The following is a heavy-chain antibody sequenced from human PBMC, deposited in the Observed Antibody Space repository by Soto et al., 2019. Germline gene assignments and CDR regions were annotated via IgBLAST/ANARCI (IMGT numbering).Heavy chain of an antibody. Sequence: QLQLQESGSGLVKPSQTLSLTCAVSGGSVSSGGYSWSWIRQPPGKGLEWIGYIYHSGNTYYNPSLKSRVHISVDRSKNQFSLELSSVTAADTAVYYCARDHNRGPQYWYFDLWGRGTLVTVSS. J-gene: IGHJ2*01. V-gene: IGHV4-30-2*01. CDR3: ARDHNRGPQYWYFDL. D-gene: IGHD3-10*01. CDR1: GGSVSSGGYS. CDR2: IYHSGNT.